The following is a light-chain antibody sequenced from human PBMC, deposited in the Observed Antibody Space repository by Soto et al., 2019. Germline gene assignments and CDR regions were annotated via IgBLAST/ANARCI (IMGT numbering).Light chain of an antibody. CDR1: RSLIYTDGNTY. CDR2: KVS. J-gene: IGKJ2*01. V-gene: IGKV2-30*01. CDR3: MQGTHWPYT. Sequence: DVVMTQSPLSLPVTLGQPASISCRASRSLIYTDGNTYLNWFHQRPGQSPRRLFAKVSNRDSRVPDRFSGSGSGTDFTLKISRVEAEDVGLYYCMQGTHWPYTFGQGTKLEIK.